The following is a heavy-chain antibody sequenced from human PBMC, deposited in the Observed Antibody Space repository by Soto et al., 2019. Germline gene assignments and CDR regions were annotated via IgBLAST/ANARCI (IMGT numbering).Heavy chain of an antibody. CDR1: DTSFSAYS. V-gene: IGHV4-34*01. CDR2: INHSGST. J-gene: IGHJ5*02. D-gene: IGHD3-9*01. CDR3: LIFRPYILTGYYPLRSCWFDP. Sequence: AEILRFTVTVYDTSFSAYSWSWIRKPPGKGLDGIGEINHSGSTSYNTSLKSRGTVSVDTSKNHFYRKLSSVTAADTAVYYFLIFRPYILTGYYPLRSCWFDPWGQGPLVT.